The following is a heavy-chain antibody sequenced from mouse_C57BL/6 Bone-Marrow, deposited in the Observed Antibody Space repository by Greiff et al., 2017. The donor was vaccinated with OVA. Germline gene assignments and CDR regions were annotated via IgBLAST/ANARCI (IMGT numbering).Heavy chain of an antibody. CDR2: IYYSGTI. CDR3: ARDVYYYGSSSWYFDV. J-gene: IGHJ1*03. Sequence: EVQRVESGPGLVKPSQTVFLTCTVTGISITTGNYRWSWIRQFPGNKLEWIGYIYYSGTITYNPSLTSRTTITRDTPKNQFFLEMNSLTAEDTATYYCARDVYYYGSSSWYFDVWGTGTTVTVSS. D-gene: IGHD1-1*01. CDR1: GISITTGNYR. V-gene: IGHV3-5*01.